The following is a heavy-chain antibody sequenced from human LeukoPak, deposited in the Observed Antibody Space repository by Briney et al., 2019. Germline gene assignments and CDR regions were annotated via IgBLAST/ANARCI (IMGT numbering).Heavy chain of an antibody. Sequence: SQTLSLTCTVSGGSISSGSYYWSWIRQPAGKGLEWIGCIYSSGSTNYNPSLKSRVTISVDTSNNQFSLKLSSVPAADTAVYFCARGATGLPDDDYWGQGTLVTVSS. CDR1: GGSISSGSYY. CDR3: ARGATGLPDDDY. V-gene: IGHV4-61*02. J-gene: IGHJ4*02. D-gene: IGHD3-10*01. CDR2: IYSSGST.